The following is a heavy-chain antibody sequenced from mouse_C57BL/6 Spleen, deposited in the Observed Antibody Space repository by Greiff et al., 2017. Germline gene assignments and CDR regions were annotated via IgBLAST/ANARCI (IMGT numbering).Heavy chain of an antibody. Sequence: QVQLKQPGAELVKPGASVKMSCKASGYTFTSYWITWVKQRPGQGLEWIGDIYPGSGSTNYNEKFKSKATLTVDTSSSTAYMQLSSLTSEDSAVYYCARSGSSYVAMDYWGQGTSVTVSS. D-gene: IGHD1-1*01. CDR1: GYTFTSYW. J-gene: IGHJ4*01. CDR3: ARSGSSYVAMDY. V-gene: IGHV1-55*01. CDR2: IYPGSGST.